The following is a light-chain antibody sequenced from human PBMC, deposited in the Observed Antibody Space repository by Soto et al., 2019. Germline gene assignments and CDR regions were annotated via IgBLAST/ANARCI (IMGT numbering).Light chain of an antibody. CDR1: QSVNIY. CDR2: AAS. V-gene: IGKV1-39*01. J-gene: IGKJ2*01. CDR3: QQSFTAPPYT. Sequence: DIQMTQSPSSLSASVGDRVIITCRTSQSVNIYLNWYQQKPGKVPELLFSAASNLRSGVPSRFSGSGSGTDFSLAINGLQPEDFATYYCQQSFTAPPYTFGQGTRLEIK.